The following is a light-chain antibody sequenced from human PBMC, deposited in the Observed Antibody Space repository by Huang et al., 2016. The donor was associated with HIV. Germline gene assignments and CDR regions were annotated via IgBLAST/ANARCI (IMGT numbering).Light chain of an antibody. CDR1: QGIRNY. V-gene: IGKV1-27*01. J-gene: IGKJ1*01. Sequence: DIQMTQSPSSLSASVGDRVTITCRASQGIRNYLAWYQQKPGKVPKLLIYSASTLQSGVPSRFSGSGSGTEFTLTISSLQPEDVAIYYCQKYTSAPGTFGQGTKVEIK. CDR3: QKYTSAPGT. CDR2: SAS.